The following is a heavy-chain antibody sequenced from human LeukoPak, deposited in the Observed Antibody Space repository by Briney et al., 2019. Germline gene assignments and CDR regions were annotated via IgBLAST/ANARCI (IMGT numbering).Heavy chain of an antibody. V-gene: IGHV3-9*01. CDR1: GFTFKDYG. Sequence: PGGSLRLSCAATGFTFKDYGMHWVRQPPGQGLEWVSGINWNGGGTDYADSVKGRFTITRDNAKNSLYLQMTSLRPDDTALYYCAKHLRATNTYIFFGLDVWGQGTTVTVSS. J-gene: IGHJ6*02. CDR2: INWNGGGT. CDR3: AKHLRATNTYIFFGLDV. D-gene: IGHD5-24*01.